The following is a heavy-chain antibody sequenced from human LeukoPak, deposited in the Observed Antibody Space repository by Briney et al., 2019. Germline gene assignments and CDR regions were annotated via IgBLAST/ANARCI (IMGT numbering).Heavy chain of an antibody. V-gene: IGHV3-48*02. CDR3: ARDPLTMIVVAQKDDAFDI. Sequence: PGGSLRLSCAASGFIFSHYSMNWVRQAPGKGLEWVSYIGDTTSTISYADSVEGRFTISRDNAKNSLFLQMSSLRHEDTAVYYCARDPLTMIVVAQKDDAFDIWGQGTMVTVSS. CDR2: IGDTTSTI. D-gene: IGHD3-22*01. CDR1: GFIFSHYS. J-gene: IGHJ3*02.